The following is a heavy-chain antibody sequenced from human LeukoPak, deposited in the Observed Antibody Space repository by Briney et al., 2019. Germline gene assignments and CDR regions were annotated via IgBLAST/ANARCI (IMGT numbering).Heavy chain of an antibody. V-gene: IGHV3-74*01. CDR2: VNTDGSIT. CDR1: GLIFSNYW. Sequence: GGSLRLSCGASGLIFSNYWMHWVRHAPGKGLVWVSRVNTDGSITHYADSVKGRFTISRDNAKNTLYLQMNRLRAEDTAVYYCASPFRGPDYWGQGALVTVPS. D-gene: IGHD1-26*01. J-gene: IGHJ4*02. CDR3: ASPFRGPDY.